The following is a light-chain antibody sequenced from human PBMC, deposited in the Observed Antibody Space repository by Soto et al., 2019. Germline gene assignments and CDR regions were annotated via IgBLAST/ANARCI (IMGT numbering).Light chain of an antibody. CDR1: QSVSSY. Sequence: EIVLTQSPATLSLSPGERATLSCRASQSVSSYLAWYQQKPGQAPRLLIYDASNRATGIPARFSGSGSGTDFTLTIRSLEPEDFAVYYCQQRSNWPPMTFGQGTKVDIK. J-gene: IGKJ1*01. V-gene: IGKV3-11*01. CDR3: QQRSNWPPMT. CDR2: DAS.